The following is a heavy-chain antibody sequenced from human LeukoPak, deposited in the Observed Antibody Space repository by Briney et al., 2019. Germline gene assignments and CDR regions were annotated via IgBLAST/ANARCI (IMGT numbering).Heavy chain of an antibody. D-gene: IGHD3-10*01. CDR3: ARANDHKGAGITMVRGVLWFWSDP. CDR1: GGSISSGGYY. CDR2: IYYSGST. V-gene: IGHV4-31*03. Sequence: PSETLSLTCTVSGGSISSGGYYWSWIRQHPGKGLEWIGYIYYSGSTYYNPSLKSRVTISVDTSKNQFSLKLSSVTAADTAVYYCARANDHKGAGITMVRGVLWFWSDPWGQGTLVTVSS. J-gene: IGHJ5*02.